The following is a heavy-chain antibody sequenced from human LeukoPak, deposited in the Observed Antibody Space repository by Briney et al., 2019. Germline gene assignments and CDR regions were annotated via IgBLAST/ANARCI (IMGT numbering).Heavy chain of an antibody. CDR1: GGSISSGGYY. Sequence: SETLSLTCTVSGGSISSGGYYWSWIRQHPGKGLEWIGYIYYSGSTYYNPSLKSRVTISVGTSKNQFSLKLSSVTAADTAVYYCARVAVVTPLIDAFDIWGQGTMVTVSS. D-gene: IGHD4-23*01. CDR3: ARVAVVTPLIDAFDI. V-gene: IGHV4-31*03. CDR2: IYYSGST. J-gene: IGHJ3*02.